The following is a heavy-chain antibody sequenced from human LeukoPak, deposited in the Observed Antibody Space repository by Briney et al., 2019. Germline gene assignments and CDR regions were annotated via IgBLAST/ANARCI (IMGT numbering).Heavy chain of an antibody. CDR1: GFTFSGFA. Sequence: PGGSLSLSCAASGFTFSGFAMHWVRQAPGKGREWVGRIRSKANSYATAYAASVKGRFTISRDDSKNTAYLQMNSLKTEDTAVYYCTRVYYDKSGVDYWGQGTLVTVSS. V-gene: IGHV3-73*01. CDR3: TRVYYDKSGVDY. D-gene: IGHD3-22*01. J-gene: IGHJ4*02. CDR2: IRSKANSYAT.